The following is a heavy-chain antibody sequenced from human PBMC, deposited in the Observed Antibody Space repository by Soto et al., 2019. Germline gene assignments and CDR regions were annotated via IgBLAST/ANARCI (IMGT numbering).Heavy chain of an antibody. J-gene: IGHJ4*02. V-gene: IGHV1-18*01. CDR1: GYIFTNYG. CDR3: ARASAGALYDF. Sequence: QVQLVQSGAEVRKPGASVNVSCKTSGYIFTNYGVAWARQAPGQGLELVAWISGYNGYPKHTQKFQGRVTVTTDTTTRTAYMALRNLISDRTAVYYCARASAGALYDFWGQGTRVTVSS. CDR2: ISGYNGYP. D-gene: IGHD6-13*01.